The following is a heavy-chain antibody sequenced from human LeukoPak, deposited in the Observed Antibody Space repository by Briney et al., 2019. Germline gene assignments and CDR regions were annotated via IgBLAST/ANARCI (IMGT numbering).Heavy chain of an antibody. CDR2: ISPYNGNT. CDR1: GYTFTTFA. D-gene: IGHD6-19*01. CDR3: ARDRQWLLFHYFDY. V-gene: IGHV1-18*01. J-gene: IGHJ4*02. Sequence: ASVKVSCKTSGYTFTTFAINWARQAPGQGPEWLGWISPYNGNTKYAQYFQGRLTLSTDTSTNTAFMELTSLRSDDTGVYYCARDRQWLLFHYFDYWGQGTLVTVSS.